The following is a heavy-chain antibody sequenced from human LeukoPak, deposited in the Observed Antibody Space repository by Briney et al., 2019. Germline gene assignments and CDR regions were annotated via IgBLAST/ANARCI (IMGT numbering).Heavy chain of an antibody. V-gene: IGHV1-46*01. D-gene: IGHD3-9*01. J-gene: IGHJ6*02. CDR1: GYTFTSYY. Sequence: GASVKVSCKASGYTFTSYYMHWVRQAPEQGLEWMGIINPSGGSTSYAQKFQGRVTITADESTSTAYMELSSLRSEDTAVYYCARDKGRYFDWAHYYYYGMDVWGQGTTVTVSS. CDR3: ARDKGRYFDWAHYYYYGMDV. CDR2: INPSGGST.